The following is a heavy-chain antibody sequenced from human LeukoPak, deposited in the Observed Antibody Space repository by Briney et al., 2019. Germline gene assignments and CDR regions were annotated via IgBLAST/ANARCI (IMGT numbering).Heavy chain of an antibody. D-gene: IGHD2-2*02. Sequence: GGSLRLSCAASGFTFSSYAMHWVRQAPGKGLEWVAVISYDGSNKYYADSVKGRFTISRDNSKNTLYLQMNSLRAEDTAVYYCAKGMQQLYSEPVGYYFDYWGQGTLVTVSS. V-gene: IGHV3-30*04. CDR2: ISYDGSNK. CDR1: GFTFSSYA. CDR3: AKGMQQLYSEPVGYYFDY. J-gene: IGHJ4*02.